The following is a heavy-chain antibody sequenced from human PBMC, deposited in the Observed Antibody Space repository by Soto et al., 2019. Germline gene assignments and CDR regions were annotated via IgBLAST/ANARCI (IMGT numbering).Heavy chain of an antibody. CDR3: AVSLFVVVLHSSYPMDV. V-gene: IGHV1-69*13. D-gene: IGHD2-15*01. Sequence: SVKVSCKAAGGSFSSFAFSWVRQAPGQGLEWMGGIIPMFGSANYAQEFLGRVTFTADDSTSTAYMEISGLTFEDTAFYYCAVSLFVVVLHSSYPMDVWGPATSLTLSS. J-gene: IGHJ6*02. CDR2: IIPMFGSA. CDR1: GGSFSSFA.